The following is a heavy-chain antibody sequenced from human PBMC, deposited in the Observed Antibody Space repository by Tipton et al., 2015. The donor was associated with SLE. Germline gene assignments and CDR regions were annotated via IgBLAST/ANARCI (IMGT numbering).Heavy chain of an antibody. CDR2: VYATGST. Sequence: TLSLTCNVSGGSITSYYWSWIRQPAGKGLQWIGRVYATGSTNYNPSLESRVAMSVDTSKNQFSLKLSSVTAADTAMYYCVRNPVEAGTVDSWGQGTLVTVSS. V-gene: IGHV4-4*07. CDR1: GGSITSYY. CDR3: VRNPVEAGTVDS. J-gene: IGHJ4*02. D-gene: IGHD6-13*01.